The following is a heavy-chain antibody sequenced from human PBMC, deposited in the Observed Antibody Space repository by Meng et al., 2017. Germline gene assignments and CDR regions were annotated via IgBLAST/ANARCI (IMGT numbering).Heavy chain of an antibody. CDR2: IDPNSGVT. CDR3: VRDEDISAAGKLFGDY. D-gene: IGHD6-13*01. J-gene: IGHJ4*02. V-gene: IGHV1-2*06. CDR1: GYTFTGYY. Sequence: QGQWVQSGAEVKSPWASVQVPCTPFGYTFTGYYIHWVRQAPGQGLDWMGRIDPNSGVTEYAQKFQGRVTVTGDTSISTAYMELSRLRSDDTAIYYCVRDEDISAAGKLFGDYWGQGTLVTVSS.